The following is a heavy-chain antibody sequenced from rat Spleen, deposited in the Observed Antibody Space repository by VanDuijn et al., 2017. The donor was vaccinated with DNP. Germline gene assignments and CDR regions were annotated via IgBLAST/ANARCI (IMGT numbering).Heavy chain of an antibody. Sequence: EVQLVESGGGLIQPGRSLKLSCAASGFTFGDYNVAWVRQAPKGGLEWVAYISHEGSSTYYGDSVKGRFTISRDNAKSTLYLQMNSLRSEDTATYYCARGNYPGINTFDYWGQGVMVTVSS. CDR1: GFTFGDYN. J-gene: IGHJ2*01. D-gene: IGHD1-4*01. CDR2: ISHEGSST. V-gene: IGHV5-22*01. CDR3: ARGNYPGINTFDY.